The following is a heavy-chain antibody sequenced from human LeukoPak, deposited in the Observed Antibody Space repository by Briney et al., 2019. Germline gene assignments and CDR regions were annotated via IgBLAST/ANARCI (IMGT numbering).Heavy chain of an antibody. D-gene: IGHD3-3*01. J-gene: IGHJ4*02. CDR1: GFTFSSYS. V-gene: IGHV3-48*01. Sequence: PGGSLRLSCEASGFTFSSYSMNWVRQAPGKGLEWLSYITGSSSAIYYADSVKGRFTISRDNDRNSLYLQMNSLRAEDTAVYYCAPNFWSAYEGFWGQGTLVTVSS. CDR2: ITGSSSAI. CDR3: APNFWSAYEGF.